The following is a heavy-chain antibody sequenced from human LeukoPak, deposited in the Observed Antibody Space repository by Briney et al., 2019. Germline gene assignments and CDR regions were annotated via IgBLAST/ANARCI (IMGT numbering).Heavy chain of an antibody. D-gene: IGHD3-3*01. V-gene: IGHV3-11*06. J-gene: IGHJ4*02. CDR1: GFTFSDYY. CDR2: ISSSSSYI. CDR3: ARDHGPLRSKGYFDY. Sequence: PGGSLRLSCAASGFTFSDYYMSWIRQAPGKGLEWVSSISSSSSYIYYADSVKGRFTISRDNAKNSLYLQMNSLRAEDTAVYYCARDHGPLRSKGYFDYWGQRTLVTVSS.